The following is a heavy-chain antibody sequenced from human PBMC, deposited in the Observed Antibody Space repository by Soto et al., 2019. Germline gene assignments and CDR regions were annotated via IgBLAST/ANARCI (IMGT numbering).Heavy chain of an antibody. J-gene: IGHJ6*03. V-gene: IGHV3-23*01. Sequence: GGSLRLSCAASGFTFSNYAMSWVRQAPGKGLEWVSGISTSGGRTYYADSVKGRFTISRDNSRNTLYLQMNSLRAEDTTAYYCATRGDSSRTTCPLLGYYYYYMDVWGKGTPVTVSS. CDR2: ISTSGGRT. D-gene: IGHD2-2*01. CDR3: ATRGDSSRTTCPLLGYYYYYMDV. CDR1: GFTFSNYA.